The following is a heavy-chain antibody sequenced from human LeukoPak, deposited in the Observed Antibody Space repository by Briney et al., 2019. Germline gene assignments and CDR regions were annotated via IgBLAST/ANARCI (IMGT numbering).Heavy chain of an antibody. CDR2: ISSSSSYI. Sequence: GGSLRLSCAASGFTFSSYSMNWVRQAPGKGLEWVSSISSSSSYIYYADSVKGRFTISRDNAKNSLYLQMNSLRAEDTAVYYCARARFLDYMDVWGKGTTVTISS. CDR3: ARARFLDYMDV. CDR1: GFTFSSYS. V-gene: IGHV3-21*01. J-gene: IGHJ6*03. D-gene: IGHD3-3*01.